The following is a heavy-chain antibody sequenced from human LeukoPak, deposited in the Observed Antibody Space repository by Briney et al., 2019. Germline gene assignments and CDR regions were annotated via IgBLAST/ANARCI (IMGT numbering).Heavy chain of an antibody. CDR1: GGSVSTINSY. CDR3: ARLRKGRYFDYFFEY. Sequence: PSDTVSLTCTVSGGSVSTINSYWGWIRQPPGKGLEWIGNVYYSGRANYSPSLKSRVTMSVDTSKNRFSLKMTSVTAADTAVYFCARLRKGRYFDYFFEYWGQGTLVTVSS. CDR2: VYYSGRA. J-gene: IGHJ4*02. V-gene: IGHV4-39*02. D-gene: IGHD3-9*01.